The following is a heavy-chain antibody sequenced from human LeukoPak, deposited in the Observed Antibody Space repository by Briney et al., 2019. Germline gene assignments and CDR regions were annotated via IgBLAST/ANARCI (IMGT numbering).Heavy chain of an antibody. CDR2: ISSNGGST. J-gene: IGHJ4*02. CDR3: ARSDDYGDRYFDY. D-gene: IGHD4-17*01. V-gene: IGHV3-64*01. Sequence: PGGSLRLSYAASGFTFSSYAMHWVRQAPGKGLEYVSAISSNGGSTYYANSVKGRFTISRDNSKNTLYLQMGSLRAEDMAVYYCARSDDYGDRYFDYWGQGTLVTVSS. CDR1: GFTFSSYA.